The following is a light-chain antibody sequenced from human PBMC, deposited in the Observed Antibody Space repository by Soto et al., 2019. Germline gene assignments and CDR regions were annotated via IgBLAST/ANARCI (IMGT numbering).Light chain of an antibody. CDR2: GAS. Sequence: EIVMTQSPATLSVSPGERATLSCRASQSVSSNLAWYQQKPGQAPRLLIYGASTRATGIPARFSGSGSGTEFTLTISSLQSEDFAVYYCQQFNNWPALTLGGGTKVDI. CDR1: QSVSSN. J-gene: IGKJ4*01. CDR3: QQFNNWPALT. V-gene: IGKV3-15*01.